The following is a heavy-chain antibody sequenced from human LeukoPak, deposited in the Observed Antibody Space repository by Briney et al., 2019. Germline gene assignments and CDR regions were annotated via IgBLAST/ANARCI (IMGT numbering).Heavy chain of an antibody. CDR2: IYYSGST. CDR3: ARRIDSGDAFDI. CDR1: GGSISSSSYY. J-gene: IGHJ3*02. V-gene: IGHV4-39*07. D-gene: IGHD1-26*01. Sequence: SETLSLTCTVSGGSISSSSYYWGWLRQPPGKGLEWIGSIYYSGSTYYNPSLKSRVTISVDTSKNQFSLKLSSVTAADTAVYYCARRIDSGDAFDIWGQGTMVTVSS.